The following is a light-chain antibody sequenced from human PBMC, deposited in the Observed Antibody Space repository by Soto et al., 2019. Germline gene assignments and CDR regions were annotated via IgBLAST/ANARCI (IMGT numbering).Light chain of an antibody. V-gene: IGKV1-5*01. CDR3: QQYNSYSWT. Sequence: DIQMTQSAATLSASFGDRVTITCGASQSISSWLAWYQQKPVKAPKLLIYDASSLESGVPSRFSGSGYGTEFNLTISSLQPDDFATYYCQQYNSYSWTFGQGTKVDIK. J-gene: IGKJ1*01. CDR1: QSISSW. CDR2: DAS.